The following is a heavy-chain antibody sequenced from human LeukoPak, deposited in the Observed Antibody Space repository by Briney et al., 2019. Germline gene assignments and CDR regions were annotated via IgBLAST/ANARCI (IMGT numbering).Heavy chain of an antibody. CDR3: APTTVAVNNWFDP. CDR2: IYYSGIT. Sequence: SETLSLTCTVSGGSISSSSYYWGWLRQPRWKGLEWIGSIYYSGITYSNPSLKSRVTISVDTSKNQFSLKLSSVTAADTAVYYCAPTTVAVNNWFDPWGQGTLVTASS. D-gene: IGHD4-17*01. J-gene: IGHJ5*02. CDR1: GGSISSSSYY. V-gene: IGHV4-39*01.